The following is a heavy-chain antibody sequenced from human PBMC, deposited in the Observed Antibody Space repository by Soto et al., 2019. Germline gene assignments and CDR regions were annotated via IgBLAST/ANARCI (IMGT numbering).Heavy chain of an antibody. CDR3: ARGYRVERAYGAGAFFVY. D-gene: IGHD5-18*01. Sequence: EVQLVESGGDLVQPGRSLRLTCAASGLLVSSNYMSWVRQAPGKGLEWVSVIYSGSNTHYADSGKGRFTISRYNSKNPLDLHMQCIRAEDTAVYYCARGYRVERAYGAGAFFVYWRQGTLVTVSS. CDR2: IYSGSNT. CDR1: GLLVSSNY. J-gene: IGHJ4*02. V-gene: IGHV3-66*01.